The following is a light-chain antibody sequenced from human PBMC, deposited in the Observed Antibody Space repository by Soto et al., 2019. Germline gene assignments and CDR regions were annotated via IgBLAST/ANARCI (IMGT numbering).Light chain of an antibody. CDR1: QSVSSY. V-gene: IGKV3-11*01. Sequence: EIVLIQSPATLSLSPGERATLSCRDSQSVSSYLAWYQQKPGQAPRLLIYDASNRATGIPARFSGSGSGTDFALTISSLEPEDFAVYYCQQRSNWPWTFGQGTKV. CDR3: QQRSNWPWT. CDR2: DAS. J-gene: IGKJ1*01.